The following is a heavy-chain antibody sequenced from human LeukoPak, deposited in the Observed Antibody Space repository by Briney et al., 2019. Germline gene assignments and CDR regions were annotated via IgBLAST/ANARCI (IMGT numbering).Heavy chain of an antibody. Sequence: SETLSLTCAVSGYSISSGYYWGWIRQPPGKGLEWIGSIYHSGSTYYNPSLKCRVTISVDTSKNQFSLKLSSVTAADTAVYYCARHGIQLWYQFDYWGQGTLVTVSS. J-gene: IGHJ4*02. CDR3: ARHGIQLWYQFDY. CDR2: IYHSGST. D-gene: IGHD5-18*01. CDR1: GYSISSGYY. V-gene: IGHV4-38-2*01.